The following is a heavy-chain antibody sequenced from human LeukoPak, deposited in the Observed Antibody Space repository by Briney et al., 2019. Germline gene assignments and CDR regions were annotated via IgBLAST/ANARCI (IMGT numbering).Heavy chain of an antibody. Sequence: ASVKVSCKASGGTFSSYAISWVRQAPGQGLEWMGGIIPIFGTANYAQKFQGRVTITADESTSTAYMELSSLRAEDTAVYYCARDVNYYDSSGYPGDYWGQGTLVTVSS. V-gene: IGHV1-69*13. D-gene: IGHD3-22*01. CDR2: IIPIFGTA. CDR3: ARDVNYYDSSGYPGDY. J-gene: IGHJ4*02. CDR1: GGTFSSYA.